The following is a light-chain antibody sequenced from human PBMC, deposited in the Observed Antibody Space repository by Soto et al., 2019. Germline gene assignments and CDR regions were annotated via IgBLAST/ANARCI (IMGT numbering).Light chain of an antibody. J-gene: IGLJ3*02. CDR3: CSFAGSSTS. CDR2: DDT. Sequence: QSALTQPASVSGSPGQSITISCTGTISDVGTYKPVSWYQQYPGKAPKVIIYDDTKRPSGVSSRFSGSKSGNTASLTISGLQAEDEADYYCCSFAGSSTSFGGGTKVTVL. V-gene: IGLV2-23*01. CDR1: ISDVGTYKP.